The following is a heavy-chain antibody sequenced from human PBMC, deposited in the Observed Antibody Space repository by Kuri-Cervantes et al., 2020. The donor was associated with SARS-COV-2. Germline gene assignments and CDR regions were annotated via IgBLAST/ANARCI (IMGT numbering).Heavy chain of an antibody. Sequence: GESLKISCAASGFTFSSYEMNWVRQAPGKGLEWVSSISSSSSYVYYADSVKGRFTISRDNAKNSLYLQMNSLRAEDTAVYYCARNMVRGVIIYYYGMDVWGQGTTVTVSS. CDR1: GFTFSSYE. CDR3: ARNMVRGVIIYYYGMDV. V-gene: IGHV3-21*01. J-gene: IGHJ6*02. D-gene: IGHD3-10*01. CDR2: ISSSSSYV.